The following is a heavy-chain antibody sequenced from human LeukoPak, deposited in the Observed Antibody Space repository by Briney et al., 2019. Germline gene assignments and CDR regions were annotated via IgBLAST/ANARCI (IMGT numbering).Heavy chain of an antibody. V-gene: IGHV1-18*01. J-gene: IGHJ4*02. CDR2: ISAYNGNT. D-gene: IGHD4-11*01. Sequence: ASVKVSCKASGYTFADYSLTWVRQAPGQGLEWMGWISAYNGNTNYAQKLQGRVTMTTDTSTSTAYMELRSLRSDDTAVYYCARGSGMTTVTSFDYWGQGTLVTVSS. CDR3: ARGSGMTTVTSFDY. CDR1: GYTFADYS.